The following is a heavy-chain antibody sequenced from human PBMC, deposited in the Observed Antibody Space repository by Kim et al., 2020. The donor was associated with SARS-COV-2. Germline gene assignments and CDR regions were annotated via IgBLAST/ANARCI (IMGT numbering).Heavy chain of an antibody. Sequence: ASVKVSCKASGYTFTSSHIQWVRQAPGQGFEWVGIINPSGGSTTYAQKLQGRVTMTRDTSTGTVYMELSSLRSEDTALYYCARGTWGGGGWGYGSGQYNRFDPWGQGTLVTVSS. J-gene: IGHJ5*02. CDR1: GYTFTSSH. CDR3: ARGTWGGGGWGYGSGQYNRFDP. V-gene: IGHV1-46*03. CDR2: INPSGGST. D-gene: IGHD3-10*01.